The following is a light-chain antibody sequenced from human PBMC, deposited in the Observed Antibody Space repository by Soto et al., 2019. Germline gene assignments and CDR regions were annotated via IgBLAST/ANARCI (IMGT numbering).Light chain of an antibody. CDR2: DVS. CDR1: SSDIGAYKY. CDR3: ASWTGISTVV. Sequence: QSALTQPASVSGSPLQSIAISCTGTSSDIGAYKYVSWYQQHPGKLPKLIIYDVSRRPSGVSDRFSGSNSGNTASLTIAGLQADDEAYYYGASWTGISTVVFGGGTKLTVL. J-gene: IGLJ3*02. V-gene: IGLV2-14*03.